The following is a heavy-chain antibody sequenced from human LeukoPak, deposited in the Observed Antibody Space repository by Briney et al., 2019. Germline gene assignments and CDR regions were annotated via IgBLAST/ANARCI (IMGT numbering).Heavy chain of an antibody. Sequence: RGESLKISCKCFGYTFSNYWIGWVRQMPGKGLEWMGIIYPDDSDTRYSPSFQGQVTISADKSITTAFLQWSSLKASDTAMYYCAIFGDKYGSGSYGDSWGQGTLVTVSS. CDR3: AIFGDKYGSGSYGDS. CDR2: IYPDDSDT. D-gene: IGHD3-10*01. V-gene: IGHV5-51*01. J-gene: IGHJ4*02. CDR1: GYTFSNYW.